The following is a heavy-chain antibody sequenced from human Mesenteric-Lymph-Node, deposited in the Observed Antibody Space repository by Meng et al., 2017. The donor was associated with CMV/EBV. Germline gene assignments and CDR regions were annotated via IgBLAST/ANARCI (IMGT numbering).Heavy chain of an antibody. CDR2: IAYDGSNR. J-gene: IGHJ4*02. D-gene: IGHD7-27*01. V-gene: IGHV3-30-3*02. Sequence: GESLKISCAASGFTFSSHAMHWVRQAPGKGLEWVAHIAYDGSNRFYADSVKGRFTISRENSKNTLYLQMNSLRAEDTAVYYCAKTRGETGVDYWGQGTLVTVSS. CDR1: GFTFSSHA. CDR3: AKTRGETGVDY.